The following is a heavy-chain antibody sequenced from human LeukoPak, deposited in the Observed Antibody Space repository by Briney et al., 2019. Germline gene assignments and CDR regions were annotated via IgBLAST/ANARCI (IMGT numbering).Heavy chain of an antibody. CDR1: GFTFSSYA. Sequence: GGSLRLSCAASGFTFSSYAMSWVRQAPGKGLEWVSAISGSGGSTYYADSVKGRFTISRDNSKNTLYLQMNSLRAEDTAVYYCAKNGANGYCSGGSCYDGFDPWGQGTLVTVSS. V-gene: IGHV3-23*01. J-gene: IGHJ5*02. D-gene: IGHD2-15*01. CDR2: ISGSGGST. CDR3: AKNGANGYCSGGSCYDGFDP.